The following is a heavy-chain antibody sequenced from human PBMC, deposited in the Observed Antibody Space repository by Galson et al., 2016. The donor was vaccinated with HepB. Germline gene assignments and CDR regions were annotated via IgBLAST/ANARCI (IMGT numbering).Heavy chain of an antibody. CDR2: IWSDGGNR. D-gene: IGHD6-19*01. J-gene: IGHJ5*02. V-gene: IGHV3-33*01. CDR1: GFTFSRSG. Sequence: SLRLSCAVSGFTFSRSGMHWVRQAPGKGLEWVAVIWSDGGNRYYADSVQGRFTISRDNSKNTLFLQMSSLRAEDTAVYFCARDPHASGWAAYYFDAWGQGTLVTVSS. CDR3: ARDPHASGWAAYYFDA.